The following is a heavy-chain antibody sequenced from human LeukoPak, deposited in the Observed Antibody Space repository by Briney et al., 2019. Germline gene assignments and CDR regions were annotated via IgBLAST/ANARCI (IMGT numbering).Heavy chain of an antibody. V-gene: IGHV3-48*01. D-gene: IGHD6-6*01. CDR3: ARNAYSSSLFDY. CDR2: ISRSSTTI. J-gene: IGHJ4*02. CDR1: GLTFTTNS. Sequence: PGGSLRLSCAASGLTFTTNSMNWVRQAPGKGLEWVSYISRSSTTIYYADSVKGRFTISRDNAKNSLYLQMNSLRVEDTAVYCCARNAYSSSLFDYWGQGTLVTVSS.